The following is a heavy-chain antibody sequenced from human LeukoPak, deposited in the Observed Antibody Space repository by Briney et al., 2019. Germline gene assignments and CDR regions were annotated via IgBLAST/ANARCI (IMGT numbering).Heavy chain of an antibody. D-gene: IGHD3-16*02. CDR1: GYTFINYG. CDR2: ISAYNGNT. V-gene: IGHV1-18*01. Sequence: GASVKVSCKASGYTFINYGISWVRQAPGQGLEWMGLISAYNGNTNNAQKYQGRVTMTTDTSTSTAYMELRSLRSDDTAVYYCARDKDTFGGVIVSVYWGQGTLVTVSS. CDR3: ARDKDTFGGVIVSVY. J-gene: IGHJ4*02.